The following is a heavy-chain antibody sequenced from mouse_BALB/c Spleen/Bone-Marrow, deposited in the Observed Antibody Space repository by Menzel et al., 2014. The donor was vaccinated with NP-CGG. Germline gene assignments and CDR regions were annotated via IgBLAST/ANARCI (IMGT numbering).Heavy chain of an antibody. Sequence: EVQLQESGTVLARPGASVKMSCKASGYTFTSYWMHWVKQRPGQGLEWIGTIYPGNSDTTYNQKFKGKAKLTAVTSTSPAYMELSSLTNEDSAVYYCTTLARNYFDYWGQGTTLTVSS. CDR3: TTLARNYFDY. CDR2: IYPGNSDT. CDR1: GYTFTSYW. J-gene: IGHJ2*01. V-gene: IGHV1-5*01.